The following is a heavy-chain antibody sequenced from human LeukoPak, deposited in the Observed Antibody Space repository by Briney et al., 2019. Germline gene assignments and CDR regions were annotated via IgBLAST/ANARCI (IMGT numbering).Heavy chain of an antibody. D-gene: IGHD6-13*01. CDR1: GFTFSSYA. J-gene: IGHJ4*02. CDR3: VKDYSTIPAPANPLFDY. CDR2: ITGSGDTT. Sequence: GGSLRLSCAASGFTFSSYAVTWVRHAPGKGLEWVSGITGSGDTTFYADSVKGRFTISRDNSKNTLYLQMHSLRAEDTAVYYCVKDYSTIPAPANPLFDYWGQGALVTVSS. V-gene: IGHV3-23*01.